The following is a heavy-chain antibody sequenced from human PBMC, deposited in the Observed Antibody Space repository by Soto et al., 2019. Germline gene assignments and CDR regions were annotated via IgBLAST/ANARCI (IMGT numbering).Heavy chain of an antibody. V-gene: IGHV4-31*03. CDR3: ARDSISDSGGFYSFDPYHYGMDV. CDR2: VYYNGNT. J-gene: IGHJ6*02. D-gene: IGHD3-22*01. Sequence: SETLSLTCTVSGGSISGGGFYWSWVRQRPGKGLEWIGDVYYNGNTSYNPSLKSRLTISLDTSQNQFSLKLISVTAADTAIYYCARDSISDSGGFYSFDPYHYGMDVWGQGTAVTVSS. CDR1: GGSISGGGFY.